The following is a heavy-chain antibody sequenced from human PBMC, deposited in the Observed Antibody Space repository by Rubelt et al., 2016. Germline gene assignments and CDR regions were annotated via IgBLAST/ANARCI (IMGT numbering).Heavy chain of an antibody. J-gene: IGHJ4*02. CDR1: GFTFDDYT. D-gene: IGHD3-16*01. CDR3: AKEVNGGSFDY. Sequence: ASGFTFDDYTMHWVRQAPGKGLEWVSLISWDGGSTHYADSVKGRFTISRDNSKNPLYLQMNSLRTEDTALYYCAKEVNGGSFDYWGQGTLVTVSS. CDR2: ISWDGGST. V-gene: IGHV3-43*01.